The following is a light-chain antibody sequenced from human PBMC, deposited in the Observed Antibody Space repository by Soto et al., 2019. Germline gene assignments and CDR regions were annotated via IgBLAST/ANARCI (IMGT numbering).Light chain of an antibody. CDR3: QQYGSSCWT. Sequence: EIVLTQSPGTPSLSPGERATLSCRASQSVSSSYLAWYQQKPGQAPRLLIYGASSRATGIPDRFSGSGSGTDFTLTISRLEPEDFAVYYCQQYGSSCWTFGQGTKVDIK. CDR1: QSVSSSY. J-gene: IGKJ1*01. CDR2: GAS. V-gene: IGKV3-20*01.